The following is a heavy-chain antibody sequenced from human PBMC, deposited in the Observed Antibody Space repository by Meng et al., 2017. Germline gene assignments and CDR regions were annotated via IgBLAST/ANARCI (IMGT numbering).Heavy chain of an antibody. Sequence: LVESGGGLVQSGGSLRLACTASGFTFRNYWMHWVHQAPGKGLVWVSRIKPDGTMTVYADSVKGRFTISRDNAKNTLYLQMNSLRSDDTAVYYCARSDWFDPWGQGTLVTVSS. CDR3: ARSDWFDP. CDR2: IKPDGTMT. CDR1: GFTFRNYW. J-gene: IGHJ5*02. V-gene: IGHV3-74*01.